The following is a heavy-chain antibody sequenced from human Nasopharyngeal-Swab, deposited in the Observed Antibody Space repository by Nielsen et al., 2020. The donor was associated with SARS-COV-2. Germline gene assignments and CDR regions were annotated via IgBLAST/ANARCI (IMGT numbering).Heavy chain of an antibody. V-gene: IGHV4-31*03. CDR1: GGSISSGGYY. D-gene: IGHD6-19*01. J-gene: IGHJ6*02. Sequence: SETLSLTCTVSGGSISSGGYYWSWIRQHPGKGLEWIGYIYYSGSTYYNPSLKSRVTISVDTSKNQFSLKLRSVTAADTAVYYCAGAKESRGWLIRYYSNGMDVWGQGTTVTVSS. CDR3: AGAKESRGWLIRYYSNGMDV. CDR2: IYYSGST.